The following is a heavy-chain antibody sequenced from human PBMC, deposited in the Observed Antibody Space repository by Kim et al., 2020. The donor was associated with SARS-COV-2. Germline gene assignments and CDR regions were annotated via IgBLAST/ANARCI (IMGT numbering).Heavy chain of an antibody. Sequence: YSPSLKCRVNISLDTSKKQCSLRLTSVTAADTAVYYCARSPSSGWYRFDCWGQGTLVTVSS. CDR3: ARSPSSGWYRFDC. D-gene: IGHD6-19*01. J-gene: IGHJ4*02. V-gene: IGHV4-59*01.